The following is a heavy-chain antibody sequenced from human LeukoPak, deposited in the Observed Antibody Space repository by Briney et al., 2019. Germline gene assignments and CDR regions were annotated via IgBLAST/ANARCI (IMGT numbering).Heavy chain of an antibody. CDR1: GFTFDDYA. D-gene: IGHD2-15*01. CDR3: AKGYCSGGSCYGLDY. CDR2: ISWNSGSI. J-gene: IGHJ4*02. Sequence: PGGSLRLSCAASGFTFDDYAMHWVRQAPGKGLEWVSGISWNSGSIGYADSVKGRFTISRDNAKNSLYQQMNSLRAEDTALYYCAKGYCSGGSCYGLDYWGQGTLVTVSS. V-gene: IGHV3-9*01.